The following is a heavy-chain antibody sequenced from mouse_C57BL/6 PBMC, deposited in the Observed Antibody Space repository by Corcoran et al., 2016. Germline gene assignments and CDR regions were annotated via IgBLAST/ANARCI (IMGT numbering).Heavy chain of an antibody. CDR3: ARGEEITTVVAHWYFDV. CDR1: GYTFTDYY. CDR2: INPNNGGT. Sequence: EVQLQQSGPELVKPGDSVKISCKASGYTFTDYYMNGVKQSHGKSLEWIGDINPNNGGTSYNQKFKGKATLTGDKSSSTAYMELRSLTSEDSAVYYCARGEEITTVVAHWYFDVWGTGTTVTVSS. J-gene: IGHJ1*03. D-gene: IGHD1-1*01. V-gene: IGHV1-26*01.